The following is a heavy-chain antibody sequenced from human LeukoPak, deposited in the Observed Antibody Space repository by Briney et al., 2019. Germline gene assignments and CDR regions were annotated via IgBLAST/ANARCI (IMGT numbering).Heavy chain of an antibody. CDR1: GYTFTGYY. CDR2: INPNSGGT. J-gene: IGHJ4*02. CDR3: ARDARSGYSYGPKVDY. V-gene: IGHV1-2*02. Sequence: GASVKVSCKASGYTFTGYYMHWVRQAPGQGLEWMGWINPNSGGTNYAQKFQGRVTMTRDTSISTAYMELSRLRSDDTAVYYCARDARSGYSYGPKVDYGGQGTLVTVSS. D-gene: IGHD5-18*01.